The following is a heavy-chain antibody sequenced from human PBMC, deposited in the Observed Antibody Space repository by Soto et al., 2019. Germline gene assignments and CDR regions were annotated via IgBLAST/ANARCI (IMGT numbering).Heavy chain of an antibody. J-gene: IGHJ4*02. Sequence: EVQLLESGGDLVQPGESLRLSCAASGFTFSNYAMSCVRQAPGKGLEWVSTISGSGGNTYYADSVQGRFTISRHNSENMVYLQMNSLTAEDTAVYYCAKGKANTVFGVDTLFDYWGQGTLVTVSS. V-gene: IGHV3-23*01. CDR1: GFTFSNYA. D-gene: IGHD3-3*01. CDR3: AKGKANTVFGVDTLFDY. CDR2: ISGSGGNT.